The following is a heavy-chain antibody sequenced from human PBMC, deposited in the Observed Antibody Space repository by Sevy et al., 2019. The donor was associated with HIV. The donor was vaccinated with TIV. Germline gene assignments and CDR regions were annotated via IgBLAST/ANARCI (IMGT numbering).Heavy chain of an antibody. CDR2: IYYTGTT. D-gene: IGHD3-3*01. Sequence: SETLSLTCTVSGGSITSAKYYWNWLRQSPGKGLEGIGYIYYTGTTYYKPSLRGQLSISVDTSKSQFSLKLSSISAADTAIYYCARGTYGADYDFWSGYRLFFDYWGQGALVTVSS. J-gene: IGHJ4*02. CDR3: ARGTYGADYDFWSGYRLFFDY. CDR1: GGSITSAKYY. V-gene: IGHV4-30-4*01.